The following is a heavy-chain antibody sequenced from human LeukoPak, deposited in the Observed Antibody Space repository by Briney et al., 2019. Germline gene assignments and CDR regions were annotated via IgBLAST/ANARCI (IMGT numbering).Heavy chain of an antibody. V-gene: IGHV4-31*03. D-gene: IGHD5-24*01. J-gene: IGHJ4*02. Sequence: SETLSLTCTVYGYSIRSGGYYWSWIPQHPGKGLEWIGYIFHSGSTHYNPSLKSRVTISVDTSKNQFSLKLSSVTAADTAVYYCATSQGQDGYNTYWGQGTLVTVSS. CDR2: IFHSGST. CDR1: GYSIRSGGYY. CDR3: ATSQGQDGYNTY.